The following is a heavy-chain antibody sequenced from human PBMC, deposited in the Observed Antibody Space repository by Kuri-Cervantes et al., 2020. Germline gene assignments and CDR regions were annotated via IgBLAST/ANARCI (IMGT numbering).Heavy chain of an antibody. CDR2: INPNSGGT. J-gene: IGHJ4*02. D-gene: IGHD6-19*01. Sequence: ASVKVSCKASGYTFTGYYMHWVRQAPGQGLEWMGWINPNSGGTNYAQKFQGRVTMTRDTSISTAYMELSRLRSDDTAVYYCASAHRGGYSCGWFLGDYWGQGTLVTVSS. V-gene: IGHV1-2*02. CDR1: GYTFTGYY. CDR3: ASAHRGGYSCGWFLGDY.